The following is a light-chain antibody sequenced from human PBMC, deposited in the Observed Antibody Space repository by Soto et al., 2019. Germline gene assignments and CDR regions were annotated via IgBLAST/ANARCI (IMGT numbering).Light chain of an antibody. V-gene: IGKV1-39*01. CDR1: QAISSY. J-gene: IGKJ1*01. CDR2: AAS. CDR3: QQSDSTTLT. Sequence: DIQRTQSPPSLSASVGDRGTMTCRASQAISSYVNWYQLKPGKAPKFLIFAASNLHSGVPSRFSGSVSGTEFTLTIRSLKTVDVATCFWQQSDSTTLTFGQGTKVEV.